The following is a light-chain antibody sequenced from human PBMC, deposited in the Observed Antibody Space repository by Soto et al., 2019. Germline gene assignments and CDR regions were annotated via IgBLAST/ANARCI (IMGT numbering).Light chain of an antibody. CDR1: QSVNSN. CDR3: QQYNNWPPLFT. Sequence: EIVMTQSPATLSVSPGERATLSCRASQSVNSNLAWYQQKPGQAPRLLIYGASTRATGIPARFSGSGSGTEFTLPISSLQSEDFAVYYCQQYNNWPPLFTFGPGTKVDIK. CDR2: GAS. J-gene: IGKJ3*01. V-gene: IGKV3-15*01.